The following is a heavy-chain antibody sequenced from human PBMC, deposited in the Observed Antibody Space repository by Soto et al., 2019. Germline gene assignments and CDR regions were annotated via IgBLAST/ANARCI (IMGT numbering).Heavy chain of an antibody. V-gene: IGHV3-15*07. Sequence: GGSLRLSCAVSGLTFSNAWMNWVRQTPGQGLEWVGRIKSNTAGGTTDYDAPVKGRFTISREDTKNTLYLQMNSLKPDDTALYYCYGGYYDSSGLRDYWGQGTLVTVSS. CDR3: YGGYYDSSGLRDY. D-gene: IGHD3-22*01. CDR2: IKSNTAGGTT. CDR1: GLTFSNAW. J-gene: IGHJ4*02.